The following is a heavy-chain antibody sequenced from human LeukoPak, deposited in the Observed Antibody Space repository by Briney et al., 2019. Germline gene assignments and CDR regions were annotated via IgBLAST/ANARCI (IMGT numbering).Heavy chain of an antibody. CDR3: AKGGSYRSQPYFDY. CDR1: GLTFRTYA. D-gene: IGHD3-16*02. Sequence: GGSLRLSCAASGLTFRTYAMSWVRQAPGKGLEWVSSISDSGGYTFYADSVKGRFTISRDNSKNTVYLQMNSLRAEDTAVYYCAKGGSYRSQPYFDYWGQGTPVTVSS. CDR2: ISDSGGYT. J-gene: IGHJ4*02. V-gene: IGHV3-23*01.